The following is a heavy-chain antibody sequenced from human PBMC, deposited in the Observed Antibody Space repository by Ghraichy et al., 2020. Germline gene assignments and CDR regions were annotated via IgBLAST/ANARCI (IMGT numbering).Heavy chain of an antibody. CDR2: ISGSGGST. CDR3: ANEAPDGPIQLWLSFGY. Sequence: GGSLRLSCAASGFTFSSYAMSWVRQAPGKGLEWVSAISGSGGSTYYADSVKGRFTISRDNSKNTLYLQMNSLRAEDTAVYYCANEAPDGPIQLWLSFGYWGQGTLVTVSS. J-gene: IGHJ4*02. CDR1: GFTFSSYA. V-gene: IGHV3-23*01. D-gene: IGHD5-18*01.